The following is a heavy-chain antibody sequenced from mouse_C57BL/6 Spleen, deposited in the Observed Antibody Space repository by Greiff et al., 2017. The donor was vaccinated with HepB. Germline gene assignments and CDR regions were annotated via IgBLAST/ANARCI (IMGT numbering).Heavy chain of an antibody. D-gene: IGHD1-1*01. Sequence: EVKLQESGAELVRPGASVKLSCTASGFNIKDYYMHWVKQRPEQGLEWIGRIDPEDGDTEYAPKFQGKATMTADTSSNTAYLQLSSLTSEDTAVYYCTTGITTENAMDYWGQGTSVTVSS. CDR1: GFNIKDYY. CDR2: IDPEDGDT. J-gene: IGHJ4*01. V-gene: IGHV14-1*01. CDR3: TTGITTENAMDY.